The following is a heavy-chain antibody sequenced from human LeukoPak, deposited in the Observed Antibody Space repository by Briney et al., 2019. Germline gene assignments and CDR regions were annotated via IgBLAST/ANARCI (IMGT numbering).Heavy chain of an antibody. D-gene: IGHD3-10*01. CDR1: GFTFSSYW. Sequence: PGGSLRLSCAASGFTFSSYWMSWVRQAPGKGLEWVANIKQDGSEKYYVDSVKGRFTISRDNAKNSLYLQMNSLRAEDTAVYYCAREWPLWFGELLHGPFDYWGQGTLVTVSS. CDR3: AREWPLWFGELLHGPFDY. CDR2: IKQDGSEK. J-gene: IGHJ4*02. V-gene: IGHV3-7*01.